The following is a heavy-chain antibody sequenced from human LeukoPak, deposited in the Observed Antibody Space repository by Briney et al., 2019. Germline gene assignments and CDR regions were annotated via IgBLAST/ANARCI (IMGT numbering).Heavy chain of an antibody. D-gene: IGHD6-6*01. CDR2: INPNSGGT. CDR3: AREGEGYSSSSCDY. V-gene: IGHV1-2*02. CDR1: GYTFTGYY. Sequence: ASVKVSCKASGYTFTGYYMHWVRQAPGQGLEWMGCINPNSGGTNYAQKFQGRVTMTRDTSISTAYMELSRLRSDDTAVYYCAREGEGYSSSSCDYWGQGTLVTVSS. J-gene: IGHJ4*02.